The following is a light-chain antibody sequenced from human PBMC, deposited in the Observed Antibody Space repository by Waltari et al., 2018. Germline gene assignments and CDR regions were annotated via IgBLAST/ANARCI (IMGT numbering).Light chain of an antibody. J-gene: IGKJ4*01. CDR1: QSISKW. CDR2: KAS. CDR3: QQYNSYTLLS. V-gene: IGKV1-5*03. Sequence: DIQMTQSPSTLSASVGDRVIFSCRASQSISKWLAWYQQKPGKAPKLLIYKASTLESGVPSRFSGSGSGTEFTITIISLQPEDFATYYCQQYNSYTLLSFGGGTKVEIK.